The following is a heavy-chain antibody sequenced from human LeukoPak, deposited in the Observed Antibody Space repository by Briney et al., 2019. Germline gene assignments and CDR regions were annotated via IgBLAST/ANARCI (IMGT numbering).Heavy chain of an antibody. CDR1: GFLFSKYW. D-gene: IGHD3-9*01. CDR2: IKEDDSEI. CDR3: ARARLRYFDWLPWFDP. Sequence: PGGSLRLSCAASGFLFSKYWMTWVRQAPGKGLEWVANIKEDDSEIYYVESVKGRFTISRDNAKNSLYLEMSSLRVEDTAVYYCARARLRYFDWLPWFDPWGQGTLVTVSS. J-gene: IGHJ5*02. V-gene: IGHV3-7*01.